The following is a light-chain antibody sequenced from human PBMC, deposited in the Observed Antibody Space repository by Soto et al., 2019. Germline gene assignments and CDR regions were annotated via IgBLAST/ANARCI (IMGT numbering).Light chain of an antibody. V-gene: IGKV3-20*01. CDR1: QSLSTDY. CDR2: GAS. CDR3: QEYFTTLALT. Sequence: DIVLTQSPGTLSVSPGERATLSCWASQSLSTDYLAWYQQKPGQPPRLLIYGASSRATGIPDRFSGSGSGTDFTLTISRLEPEDVAVYYCQEYFTTLALTFGGGTKVDLK. J-gene: IGKJ4*01.